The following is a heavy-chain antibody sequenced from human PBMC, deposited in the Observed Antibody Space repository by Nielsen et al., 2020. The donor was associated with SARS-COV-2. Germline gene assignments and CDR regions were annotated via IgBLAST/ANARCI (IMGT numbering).Heavy chain of an antibody. Sequence: ASVKVSCKASGYTFTSYDINWVRQATGQGLEWMGRINPNSGGTNYAQKFQGRVTMTRDTSISTAYMELSRLRSDDTAVYYCARAPGSDYDILTGYYRGLSDYWGQGTLVTVSS. CDR3: ARAPGSDYDILTGYYRGLSDY. V-gene: IGHV1-2*06. D-gene: IGHD3-9*01. CDR1: GYTFTSYD. J-gene: IGHJ4*02. CDR2: INPNSGGT.